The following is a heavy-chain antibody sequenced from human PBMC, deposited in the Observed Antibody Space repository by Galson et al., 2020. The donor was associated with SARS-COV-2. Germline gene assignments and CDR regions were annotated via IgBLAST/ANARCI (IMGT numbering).Heavy chain of an antibody. D-gene: IGHD3-22*01. CDR1: GYTFTGYY. CDR3: ARGDDSGYYLTFAY. J-gene: IGHJ4*02. V-gene: IGHV1-2*02. Sequence: ASVKITCKASGYTFTGYYMNWVRQAPGQGLEWMGWINPNSGGTNYAQKFQGRVTMTRDTSISTAYMELGRLRSDDTAVYYCARGDDSGYYLTFAYWGQGTLVTVSS. CDR2: INPNSGGT.